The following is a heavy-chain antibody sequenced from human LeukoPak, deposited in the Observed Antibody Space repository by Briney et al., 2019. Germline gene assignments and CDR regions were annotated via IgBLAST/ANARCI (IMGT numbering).Heavy chain of an antibody. CDR2: INPNSGGT. J-gene: IGHJ4*02. CDR1: GYTFTGYY. CDR3: ASKGFVGAIFDY. V-gene: IGHV1-2*02. D-gene: IGHD1-26*01. Sequence: ASVKVSCKASGYTFTGYYMHWVRQAPGQGLEWMGWINPNSGGTNCAQKFQGRVTMTRDTSISTAYMELSRLRSDDTAVYYCASKGFVGAIFDYWGQGTLVTVSS.